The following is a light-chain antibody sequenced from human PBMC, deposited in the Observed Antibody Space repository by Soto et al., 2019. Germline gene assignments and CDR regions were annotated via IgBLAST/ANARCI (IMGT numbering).Light chain of an antibody. J-gene: IGKJ2*01. CDR1: QNLSRN. V-gene: IGKV3-15*01. Sequence: EMVMTQSPATLSVSPGERATLSCRASQNLSRNLAWYQQQPGQAPRLLIFYASTRATGIPARFSGSGSGTAFTITISRLQSEDFEVDYCQQYDKWPHTFGQGTKLEIK. CDR2: YAS. CDR3: QQYDKWPHT.